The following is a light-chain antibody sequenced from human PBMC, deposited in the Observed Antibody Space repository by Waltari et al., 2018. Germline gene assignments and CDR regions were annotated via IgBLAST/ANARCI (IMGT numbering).Light chain of an antibody. CDR3: QVWDSSTDHWV. Sequence: SYVLTQPLSVSVAPGQTARITCGGNNIGTNSVLWFQQKPGQAPVLVIDYDSDRPSGIPGRIAGAKSGNTATLTISRVEAGDEADFYCQVWDSSTDHWVFGGGTKLTVL. V-gene: IGLV3-21*01. J-gene: IGLJ3*02. CDR1: NIGTNS. CDR2: YDS.